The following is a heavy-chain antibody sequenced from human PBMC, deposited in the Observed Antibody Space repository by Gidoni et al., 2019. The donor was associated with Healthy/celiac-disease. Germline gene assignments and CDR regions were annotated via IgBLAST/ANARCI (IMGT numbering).Heavy chain of an antibody. V-gene: IGHV1-46*03. CDR1: GYTFTSYY. D-gene: IGHD3-22*01. J-gene: IGHJ1*01. Sequence: QVQLVQSGAEVKKPGDSVKVSCKASGYTFTSYYMHWVRQAPGQGLEWMGIINPSGGSTSYAQKFQGRVTMTRDTSTSTVYMELSSLRSEDTAVYYCARDLPYYYDSSVGVLWHWGQGTLVTVSS. CDR3: ARDLPYYYDSSVGVLWH. CDR2: INPSGGST.